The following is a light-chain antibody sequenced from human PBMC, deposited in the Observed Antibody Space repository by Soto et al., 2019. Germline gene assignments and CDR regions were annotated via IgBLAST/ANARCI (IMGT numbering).Light chain of an antibody. CDR2: DVS. CDR1: SSDVGGYNY. J-gene: IGLJ2*01. V-gene: IGLV2-11*01. CDR3: CSYAGSYTV. Sequence: ALTQPRSVSGSPGQSVTISCTGTSSDVGGYNYVSWYQQHPGKAPKLMIYDVSKRPSGVPDRFSGSKSGNTASLTISGLQAEDEADYYCCSYAGSYTVFGGGTKVTVL.